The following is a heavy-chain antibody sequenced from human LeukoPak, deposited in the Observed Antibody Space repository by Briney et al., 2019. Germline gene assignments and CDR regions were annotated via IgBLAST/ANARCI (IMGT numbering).Heavy chain of an antibody. V-gene: IGHV3-23*01. CDR2: ITSAGST. J-gene: IGHJ4*02. CDR3: AKDRGY. Sequence: GGSLRLSCAASGFAFSTFAVSWVRQAPGKGLEWVSAITSAGSTYYAESVKGRFTISRDNSKSTLYLQMNSLRADDTAVYYCAKDRGYWGQGTLVTVSS. CDR1: GFAFSTFA.